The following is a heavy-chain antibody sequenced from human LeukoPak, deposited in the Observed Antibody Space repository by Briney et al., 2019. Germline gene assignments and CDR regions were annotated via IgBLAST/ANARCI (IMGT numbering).Heavy chain of an antibody. CDR1: GGSISSYY. CDR2: IYYSGST. Sequence: PSETLSLTCTVSGGSISSYYWSWIRQPPGKGLEWIGYIYYSGSTNYNPSLKSRVTISVDTSKNQFSLKLSSVTAADTAVYYCAGGFLEWLNWFDPWGQGTLVTVSS. D-gene: IGHD3-3*01. CDR3: AGGFLEWLNWFDP. V-gene: IGHV4-59*08. J-gene: IGHJ5*02.